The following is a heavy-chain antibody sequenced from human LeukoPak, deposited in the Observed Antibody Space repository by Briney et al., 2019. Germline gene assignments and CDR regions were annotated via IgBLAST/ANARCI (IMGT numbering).Heavy chain of an antibody. Sequence: GESLKISCKGSGYSFTSYWIGWVRQMPGKGLEWVGIIFPGDSDTRYSPSLQGQVTISADTSISTAYLQWSSLKASDTAMYFCARPYSSGWPYSFEYWGQGTLVTVSS. D-gene: IGHD6-19*01. V-gene: IGHV5-51*01. CDR3: ARPYSSGWPYSFEY. CDR1: GYSFTSYW. CDR2: IFPGDSDT. J-gene: IGHJ4*02.